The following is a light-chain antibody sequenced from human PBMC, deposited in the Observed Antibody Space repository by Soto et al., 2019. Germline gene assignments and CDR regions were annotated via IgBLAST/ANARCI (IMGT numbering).Light chain of an antibody. CDR1: QSVGSSY. CDR2: GAS. CDR3: QQYGSSRT. V-gene: IGKV3-20*01. J-gene: IGKJ1*01. Sequence: IELTQSPATLPVSPGETATLFCRASQSVGSSYLAWYQQKPGQAPRLLIYGASSRATGIPDRFSGSGSGTDFTLTISRLEPEDFAVYYCQQYGSSRTFGQGTKVDIK.